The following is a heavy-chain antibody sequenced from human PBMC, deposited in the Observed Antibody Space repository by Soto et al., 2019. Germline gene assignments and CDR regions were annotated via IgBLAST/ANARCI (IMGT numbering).Heavy chain of an antibody. Sequence: SGPTLVNPTQTLTLTCTCSGFSLSTSGVGVGWIRQPPGKALEWLALIDWDDDKYYSTSLKTRLTISKDTSRNRVVLTMTNMDPVDTATYYCARISHGDFLFDPWGQGILVTVSS. CDR2: IDWDDDK. CDR1: GFSLSTSGVG. V-gene: IGHV2-70*01. CDR3: ARISHGDFLFDP. J-gene: IGHJ5*02. D-gene: IGHD4-17*01.